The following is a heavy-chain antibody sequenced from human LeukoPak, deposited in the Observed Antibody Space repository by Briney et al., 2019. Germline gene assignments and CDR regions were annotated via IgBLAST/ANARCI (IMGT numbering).Heavy chain of an antibody. V-gene: IGHV4-59*04. CDR3: VRQISGNKDY. D-gene: IGHD1/OR15-1a*01. Sequence: PSETLSLTCSVSGVSISGYYWIWIRQPPGRRLEWIGSIPYRGSAPYGGTSFYNPSLNSRVTIFVDTASNAFSLKLTSVTAADTAVYYCVRQISGNKDYWGQGTLVTVSS. CDR2: IPYRGSAPYGGTS. J-gene: IGHJ4*02. CDR1: GVSISGYY.